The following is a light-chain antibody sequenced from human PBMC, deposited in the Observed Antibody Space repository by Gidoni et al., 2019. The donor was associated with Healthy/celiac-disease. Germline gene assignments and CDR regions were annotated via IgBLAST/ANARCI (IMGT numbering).Light chain of an antibody. CDR2: GAS. J-gene: IGKJ1*01. V-gene: IGKV3-20*01. CDR3: QQYGSSPET. Sequence: IVLTQSPGTLSLSPGERATLSCRASQSVSSSYLAWYQQKPGQAPRLLIYGASSRATGIPDRVSGSGSGTDFTLTLSRLEPEDFAVYYCQQYGSSPETFGQGTKVEIK. CDR1: QSVSSSY.